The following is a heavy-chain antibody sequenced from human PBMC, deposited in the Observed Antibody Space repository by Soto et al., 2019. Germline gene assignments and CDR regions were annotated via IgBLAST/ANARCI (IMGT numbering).Heavy chain of an antibody. J-gene: IGHJ5*02. Sequence: QVQLVQSGAEVKKPGSSVKVSCKAPGGTFSSYTISWVRQAPGQGLEWMGRIIPILGIANYAQKFQGRVTITADKSTSTAYMELSSLRSEDTAVYYCARANGGYCSGGSCYWFDPWGQGTLVTVSS. V-gene: IGHV1-69*02. CDR2: IIPILGIA. D-gene: IGHD2-15*01. CDR3: ARANGGYCSGGSCYWFDP. CDR1: GGTFSSYT.